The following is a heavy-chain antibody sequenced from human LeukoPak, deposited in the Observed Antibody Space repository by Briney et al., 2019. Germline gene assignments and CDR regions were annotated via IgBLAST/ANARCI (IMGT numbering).Heavy chain of an antibody. CDR3: AKDPRADRAAAGTEHLDD. CDR2: IRYDGSNK. CDR1: GFTFSVYG. J-gene: IGHJ4*02. V-gene: IGHV3-30*02. D-gene: IGHD6-13*01. Sequence: PGGSLRLSCAASGFTFSVYGMHWVRQAPGKGLEWVAFIRYDGSNKYYADSVKGRFTISRDNSKNTLYLQMNSLRSEDTAVYYCAKDPRADRAAAGTEHLDDWGQGTLVTVSS.